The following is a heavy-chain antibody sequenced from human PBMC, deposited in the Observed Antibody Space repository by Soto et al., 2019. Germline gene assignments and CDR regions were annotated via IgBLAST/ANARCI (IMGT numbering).Heavy chain of an antibody. J-gene: IGHJ5*02. CDR3: AREATTEDQLLFSPAEVNWFDP. CDR2: ISSSSSYI. Sequence: EVQLVESGGGLVKPGGSLRLSCAASGFTFSSYSMNWVRQAPGKGLEWVSSISSSSSYIYYADSVKGRFTISRDNAKNSVSLQMNSLRAEGTAVYYCAREATTEDQLLFSPAEVNWFDPWGQGTLVTVSS. V-gene: IGHV3-21*01. D-gene: IGHD2-2*01. CDR1: GFTFSSYS.